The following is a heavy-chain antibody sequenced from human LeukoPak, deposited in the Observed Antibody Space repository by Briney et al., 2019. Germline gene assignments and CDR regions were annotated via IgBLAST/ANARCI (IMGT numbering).Heavy chain of an antibody. D-gene: IGHD6-19*01. CDR3: AKDVLSSGWLYSFVY. Sequence: GGSLRLSCAASGFTFSTYAMSWVRQAPGKGLEGVSTTSGSGGSTYYADSVKGRFTISRDNSKNTLYLQMNSLRVEDTAVYYCAKDVLSSGWLYSFVYWGQGTLVTVSS. J-gene: IGHJ4*02. CDR2: TSGSGGST. V-gene: IGHV3-23*01. CDR1: GFTFSTYA.